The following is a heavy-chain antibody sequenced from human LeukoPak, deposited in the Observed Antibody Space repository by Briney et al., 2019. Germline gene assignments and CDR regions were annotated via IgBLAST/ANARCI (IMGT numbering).Heavy chain of an antibody. CDR1: GYTFTRYD. D-gene: IGHD3-16*02. CDR2: MNPSSGNT. Sequence: ASVKVSCTASGYTFTRYDINWVRQATGQGLEWMGWMNPSSGNTGYAQKFQGRVTMTRNTSISTAYMDLSSLRSEDTAVYYCARGTVDYVWGSYRPNWFDPWGQGTLVTVSS. J-gene: IGHJ5*02. CDR3: ARGTVDYVWGSYRPNWFDP. V-gene: IGHV1-8*01.